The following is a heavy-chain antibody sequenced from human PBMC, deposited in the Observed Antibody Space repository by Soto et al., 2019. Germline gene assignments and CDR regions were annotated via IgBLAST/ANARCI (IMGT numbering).Heavy chain of an antibody. CDR3: ARGWELLQNYFYGMDV. Sequence: TGGSLRLSCAASGFTVSRNYMSWVRQAPGKGLEWVSLIYSGGSTYYADSVKGRFTISRDNSKNTVYLQMNSLRAEDTAVYYRARGWELLQNYFYGMDVWGQGTTVTVSS. CDR1: GFTVSRNY. D-gene: IGHD3-10*01. V-gene: IGHV3-53*01. J-gene: IGHJ6*02. CDR2: IYSGGST.